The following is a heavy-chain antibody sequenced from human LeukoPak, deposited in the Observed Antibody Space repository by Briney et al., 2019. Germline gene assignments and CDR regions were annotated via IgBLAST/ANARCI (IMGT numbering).Heavy chain of an antibody. Sequence: SETLSLTCTVSGGSISSYYWSWIRQPAGKGLEWIGRIYTSGSTNYNPSLKSRVTMSVDTSKNQFSLKLSSVTAADTAVYYCASATGGDVYKLYYFDYWGQGTLVTVSS. J-gene: IGHJ4*02. V-gene: IGHV4-4*07. CDR1: GGSISSYY. CDR2: IYTSGST. CDR3: ASATGGDVYKLYYFDY. D-gene: IGHD1-1*01.